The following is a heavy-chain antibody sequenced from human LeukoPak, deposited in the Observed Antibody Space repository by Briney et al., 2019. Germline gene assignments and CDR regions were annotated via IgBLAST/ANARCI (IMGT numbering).Heavy chain of an antibody. V-gene: IGHV3-7*01. CDR1: GFTFSSYW. D-gene: IGHD6-19*01. J-gene: IGHJ6*02. CDR2: IKQDGSEK. Sequence: GGSLRLSCAASGFTFSSYWMSWVRQAPGKGLEWVANIKQDGSEKYYVDSVKGRFTISRDNTKNSLYLQMNSLRAEDTAVYYCARDLMDGTYYYYGMDVWGQGTTVTVSS. CDR3: ARDLMDGTYYYYGMDV.